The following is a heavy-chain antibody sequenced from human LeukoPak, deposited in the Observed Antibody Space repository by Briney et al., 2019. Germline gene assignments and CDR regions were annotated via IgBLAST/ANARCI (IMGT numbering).Heavy chain of an antibody. CDR2: IHYCGET. Sequence: SETLSLTCTVSGGSISSGPYYWGWIRQPPGKGLEWIGNIHYCGETYFNPSLKSRLTMSVDTSKDQFSLNLSSVTAADTAMYYCASDAPGLLGYWGQGTLVTVSS. CDR3: ASDAPGLLGY. CDR1: GGSISSGPYY. D-gene: IGHD2-21*02. J-gene: IGHJ4*02. V-gene: IGHV4-39*07.